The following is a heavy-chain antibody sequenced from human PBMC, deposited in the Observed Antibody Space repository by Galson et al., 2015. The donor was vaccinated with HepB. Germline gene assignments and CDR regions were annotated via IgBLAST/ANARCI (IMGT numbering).Heavy chain of an antibody. D-gene: IGHD4-17*01. J-gene: IGHJ5*02. CDR3: AKDLDYGDYGNWFDP. CDR1: GYTFTSYD. CDR2: MNPNSGNT. V-gene: IGHV1-8*01. Sequence: SVKVSCKASGYTFTSYDINWVRQATGQGLEWMGWMNPNSGNTGYAQRFQGRVTMTRNTSISTAYMELSSLRAEDTAVYYCAKDLDYGDYGNWFDPWGQGTLVTVSS.